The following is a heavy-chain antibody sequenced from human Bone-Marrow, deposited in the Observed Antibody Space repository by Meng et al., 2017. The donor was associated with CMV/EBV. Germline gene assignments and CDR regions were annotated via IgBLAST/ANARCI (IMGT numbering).Heavy chain of an antibody. V-gene: IGHV4-34*01. D-gene: IGHD2-2*02. J-gene: IGHJ4*02. CDR1: GGSFSGYY. Sequence: SETLSLTCAVYGGSFSGYYWSWIRQPPGKGLEWIGEINHSGSTNYNPSLKSRVTRSVDTSKNQFSLKLSSVTAADTAVYYCARHRWRYCSSTSCYRGGVDYWGQGTLVTFSS. CDR2: INHSGST. CDR3: ARHRWRYCSSTSCYRGGVDY.